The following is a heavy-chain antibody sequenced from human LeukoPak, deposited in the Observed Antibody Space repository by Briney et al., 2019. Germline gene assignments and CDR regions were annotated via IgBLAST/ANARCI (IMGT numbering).Heavy chain of an antibody. CDR2: IFYKGNT. CDR1: GYDSISTYY. Sequence: SETLSLTCIVSGYDSISTYYWNWIRQPPGKGLEWSGQIFYKGNTNYNPSLESRVTISVDKSKNQYFLKMSSVTAADTAVYYCARGKGDLLLWFGELLPRDYYYYGMDVWGQGTTVTVSS. CDR3: ARGKGDLLLWFGELLPRDYYYYGMDV. D-gene: IGHD3-10*01. V-gene: IGHV4-59*12. J-gene: IGHJ6*02.